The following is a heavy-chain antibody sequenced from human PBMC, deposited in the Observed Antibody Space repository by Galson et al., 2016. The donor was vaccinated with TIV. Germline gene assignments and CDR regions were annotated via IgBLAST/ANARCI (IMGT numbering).Heavy chain of an antibody. J-gene: IGHJ6*02. V-gene: IGHV5-51*01. D-gene: IGHD2-8*01. CDR3: ARLTGYCATGVCLGDYSYGLAV. Sequence: QSGAEVKKAGESLRISCKGSGYTFTRYWIGWVRQMPGKGLEWIGIVYPLDSEAKYNPSFQGQVTISADKSISAAYLQWRSLKASDTAMYYCARLTGYCATGVCLGDYSYGLAVWGQGTTVTVSS. CDR2: VYPLDSEA. CDR1: GYTFTRYW.